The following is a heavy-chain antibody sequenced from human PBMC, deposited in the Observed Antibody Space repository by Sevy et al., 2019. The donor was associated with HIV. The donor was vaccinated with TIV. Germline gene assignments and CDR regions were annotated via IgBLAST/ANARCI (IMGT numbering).Heavy chain of an antibody. D-gene: IGHD5-18*01. CDR2: MKQDGSEE. V-gene: IGHV3-7*01. CDR1: GFSFSIYW. Sequence: GGSLRLSCAASGFSFSIYWMSWVRQAPGKGLEWVATMKQDGSEEDYVDSVKGSFTISRDNAKNSLFLQMNSLSAEDTAVYYCVREGLGGYSYSLDYWCHGTLVTVSS. CDR3: VREGLGGYSYSLDY. J-gene: IGHJ4*01.